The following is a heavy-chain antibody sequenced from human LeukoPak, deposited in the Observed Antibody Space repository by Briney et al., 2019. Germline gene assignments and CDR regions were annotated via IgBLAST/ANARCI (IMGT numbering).Heavy chain of an antibody. V-gene: IGHV3-23*01. D-gene: IGHD2-2*01. CDR3: AKSQRNDQQVVQRIDY. CDR2: IRSSGDTT. Sequence: PGRSLRLSCTASRFTFSTYAMTSVRQAPGPGLEWVSSIRSSGDTTYYTGSVKGRFTISRDNSKNALYLQMSSLRAEDTAVYYCAKSQRNDQQVVQRIDYWGQGTLVTVSS. CDR1: RFTFSTYA. J-gene: IGHJ4*02.